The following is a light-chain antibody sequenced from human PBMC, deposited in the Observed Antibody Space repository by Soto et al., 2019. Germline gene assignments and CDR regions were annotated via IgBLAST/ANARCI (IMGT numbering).Light chain of an antibody. V-gene: IGKV1-39*01. Sequence: DIQMTQSPSALSASVGDRVTITCRASQSITNYLTWYQQKPGKAPELLIYAASALQSGLPSRFSGAGSGADFTLTISSLQPEDFATYDCQQSYSTPWTFGQGTRVEIK. J-gene: IGKJ1*01. CDR2: AAS. CDR3: QQSYSTPWT. CDR1: QSITNY.